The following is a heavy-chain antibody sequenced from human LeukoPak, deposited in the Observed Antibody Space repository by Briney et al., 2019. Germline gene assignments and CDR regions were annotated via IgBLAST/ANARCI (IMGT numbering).Heavy chain of an antibody. CDR3: ATLRLGELSLRPYGY. J-gene: IGHJ4*02. V-gene: IGHV3-23*01. CDR2: ISGSGGST. Sequence: PGGSLRLSCAASGFTFSSYAMSWVRQAPGKGLEWVSAISGSGGSTYYADSVKGRFTISRDNSKNTLYLQMNSLRAEDTAVYYCATLRLGELSLRPYGYWGQGTLVTVSS. D-gene: IGHD3-16*02. CDR1: GFTFSSYA.